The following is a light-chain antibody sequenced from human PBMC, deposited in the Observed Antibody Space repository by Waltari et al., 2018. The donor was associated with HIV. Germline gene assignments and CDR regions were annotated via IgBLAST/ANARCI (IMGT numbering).Light chain of an antibody. CDR1: QGISSA. V-gene: IGKV1-13*02. CDR2: DAS. CDR3: QQFNSYPIT. J-gene: IGKJ5*01. Sequence: AIQLTQSPSSLSASVGDRVTITGRASQGISSAVVWYQQKSGKSPKLLIYDASSLESGVPSTFNGSGSGTDFTLTISSLQPEDFATYYCQQFNSYPITFGQGTRLEIK.